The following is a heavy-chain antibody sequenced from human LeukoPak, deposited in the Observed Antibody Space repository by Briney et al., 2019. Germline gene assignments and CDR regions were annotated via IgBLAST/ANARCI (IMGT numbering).Heavy chain of an antibody. V-gene: IGHV4-34*01. CDR3: ARVVVPRVFHGSGHYYYMDV. CDR2: INHSGST. Sequence: SETLSLTCILYGGSSSGYYWSWSRQPPGKGLEWIGEINHSGSTNYNPSLKSRVTISVDTSKNQFSLKLSSVTAADTAVYYCARVVVPRVFHGSGHYYYMDVWGKGTTVTISS. D-gene: IGHD3-10*01. J-gene: IGHJ6*03. CDR1: GGSSSGYY.